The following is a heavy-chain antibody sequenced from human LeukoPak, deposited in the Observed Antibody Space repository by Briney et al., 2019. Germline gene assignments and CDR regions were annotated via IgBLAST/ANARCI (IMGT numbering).Heavy chain of an antibody. V-gene: IGHV4-59*01. D-gene: IGHD3-10*01. Sequence: SETLSLTCTVSGGSISSYYWSWIRQPPGKGLEWIGYIYCSGSTNYNPSLKSRVTISVDTSKNQFSLKLSSVTAADTAVYYCAREYGSGSPYYYYGMDVWGQGTTVTVSS. CDR3: AREYGSGSPYYYYGMDV. CDR2: IYCSGST. J-gene: IGHJ6*02. CDR1: GGSISSYY.